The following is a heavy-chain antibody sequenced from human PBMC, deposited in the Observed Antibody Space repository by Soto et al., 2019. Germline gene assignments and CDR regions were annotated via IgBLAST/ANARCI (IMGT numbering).Heavy chain of an antibody. D-gene: IGHD6-19*01. CDR2: IYPGDSDT. Sequence: PGESLKLSCKGSGYSFTNYWIGWVRQMPGKGLEWMGIIYPGDSDTRYSPSFQGQVTISADKSINTAYLQWSSLKASDTAMYYCARHFSGWLQGTFDSWGQGTLVTVSS. V-gene: IGHV5-51*01. CDR3: ARHFSGWLQGTFDS. J-gene: IGHJ4*02. CDR1: GYSFTNYW.